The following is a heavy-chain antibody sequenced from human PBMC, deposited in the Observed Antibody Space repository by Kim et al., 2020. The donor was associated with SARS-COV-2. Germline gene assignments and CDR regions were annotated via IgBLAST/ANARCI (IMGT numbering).Heavy chain of an antibody. V-gene: IGHV4-39*01. CDR3: VSRIYGCGWHIELDF. D-gene: IGHD5-12*01. J-gene: IGHJ6*01. Sequence: SETLSLTCSVSGDSISSSGYYWGWIRQPPGKGLEWIGSVHDSGSTYYSPSLKNRVTISADMSKKEFSLKMTSVTAADTAVYYCVSRIYGCGWHIELDFWG. CDR2: VHDSGST. CDR1: GDSISSSGYY.